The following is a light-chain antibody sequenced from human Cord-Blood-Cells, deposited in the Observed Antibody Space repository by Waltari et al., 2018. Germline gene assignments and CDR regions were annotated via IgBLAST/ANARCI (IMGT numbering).Light chain of an antibody. V-gene: IGKV1-39*01. Sequence: DIQMPQSPSSLSASVGDRVTITSRASQSITSYLKWYQQQPGKAPKLLIYAASSLQGGVPSRCSGSGSGTDFTLTISSLQPEDFATYYCQQSYSTPPWTFGQGTKVEIK. CDR2: AAS. CDR1: QSITSY. CDR3: QQSYSTPPWT. J-gene: IGKJ1*01.